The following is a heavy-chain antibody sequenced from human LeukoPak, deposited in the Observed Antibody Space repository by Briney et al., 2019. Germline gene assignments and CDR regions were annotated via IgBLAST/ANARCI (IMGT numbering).Heavy chain of an antibody. J-gene: IGHJ4*02. D-gene: IGHD3-16*02. CDR3: ACTYYDYVWGSYRIDY. CDR2: IYYSGST. Sequence: SETLSLTCTVSGGSISSSSYYWGWIRQPPGKGLEWIGSIYYSGSTYYNPSLKSRVTISVDTSKNQFSLKLSFVTAADTAVYYCACTYYDYVWGSYRIDYWGQGTLVTVSS. V-gene: IGHV4-39*01. CDR1: GGSISSSSYY.